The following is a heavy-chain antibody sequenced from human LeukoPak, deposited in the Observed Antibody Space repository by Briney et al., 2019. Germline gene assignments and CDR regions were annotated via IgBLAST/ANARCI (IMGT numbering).Heavy chain of an antibody. D-gene: IGHD2-2*01. Sequence: TSSETLSLTCTVSGGSISNNNYYWGWIRQPPGKGLEWIGNIYYSGSTYYNPSLKSRVTISVDTSKNQFSLKLSSVTAADTAVYYCARDPYHYCSSTSCYGVDAFDIWGQGTMVTVSS. J-gene: IGHJ3*02. CDR3: ARDPYHYCSSTSCYGVDAFDI. V-gene: IGHV4-39*07. CDR1: GGSISNNNYY. CDR2: IYYSGST.